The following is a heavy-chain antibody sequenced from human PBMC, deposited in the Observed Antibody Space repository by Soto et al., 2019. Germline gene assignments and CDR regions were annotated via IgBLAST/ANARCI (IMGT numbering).Heavy chain of an antibody. D-gene: IGHD3-3*01. CDR2: ISSSSSTI. J-gene: IGHJ6*03. Sequence: EVQLVESGGGLVQPGGSLRLSCAASGFTFSSYSMNWVRQAPGKGLEWVSYISSSSSTIYYADSVKGRFTISRDNAKNSLYRQMTSLRAEDTAVYYCARDAYDFWSGYSLQFGFDYYYMDVWGKGTTVTVSS. CDR3: ARDAYDFWSGYSLQFGFDYYYMDV. V-gene: IGHV3-48*01. CDR1: GFTFSSYS.